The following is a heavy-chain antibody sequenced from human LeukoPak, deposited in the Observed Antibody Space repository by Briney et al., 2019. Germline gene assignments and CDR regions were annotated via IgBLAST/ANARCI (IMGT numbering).Heavy chain of an antibody. CDR2: LHRDGPT. J-gene: IGHJ4*02. CDR3: ASSVYYYVVAY. V-gene: IGHV3-53*01. Sequence: PGGSLRLSCAASGFTVGGNYVTWVRQAPGKGLEWVSILHRDGPTFYTDSVKGRFTFSRDNSKNTVFLQMNSLRVEDTAVYYCASSVYYYVVAYGAQETLVTVPS. CDR1: GFTVGGNY. D-gene: IGHD3-22*01.